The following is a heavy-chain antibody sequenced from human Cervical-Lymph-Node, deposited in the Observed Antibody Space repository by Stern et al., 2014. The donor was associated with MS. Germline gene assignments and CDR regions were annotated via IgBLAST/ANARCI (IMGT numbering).Heavy chain of an antibody. J-gene: IGHJ1*01. CDR2: LIIIFDTS. CDR3: ARASDRSGYYPDYFQY. Sequence: VQLVESGPEVKKPGSSVKVSCKASGGTFSNYAISWVRQAPGQGLEWMGGLIIIFDTSNYAQKFQGRVTISADESTSTAYMELSSLRSEDTAVYYCARASDRSGYYPDYFQYWGQGTPVTVSS. D-gene: IGHD3-22*01. V-gene: IGHV1-69*01. CDR1: GGTFSNYA.